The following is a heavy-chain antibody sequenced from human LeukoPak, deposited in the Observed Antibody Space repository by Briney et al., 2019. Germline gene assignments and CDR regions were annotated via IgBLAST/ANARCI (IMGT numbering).Heavy chain of an antibody. Sequence: SETLSLTCAVYGRSFSGYYWSWIRQTPGKGLEWIGEINHSGSTNYNPSLKSRVTISVDTSKNQFSLKLSSVTAADTAVYYCARIYERGAFDIWGQGTMVTVSS. CDR3: ARIYERGAFDI. D-gene: IGHD1-1*01. CDR1: GRSFSGYY. CDR2: INHSGST. V-gene: IGHV4-34*01. J-gene: IGHJ3*02.